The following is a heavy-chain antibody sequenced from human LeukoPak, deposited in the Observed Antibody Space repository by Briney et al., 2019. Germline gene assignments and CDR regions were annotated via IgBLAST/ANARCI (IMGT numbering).Heavy chain of an antibody. Sequence: SETLPLTCAVSGYSISSGYYWGGIRQPPGKGLGWIGIIYYTAPTYSTPSLKTRVTISVDTSNNQFSLNLTSVTAADTAVYYCARGTYYYDSAADYWGQGTLVTVSS. D-gene: IGHD3-22*01. CDR3: ARGTYYYDSAADY. CDR2: IYYTAPT. J-gene: IGHJ4*02. V-gene: IGHV4-38-2*01. CDR1: GYSISSGYY.